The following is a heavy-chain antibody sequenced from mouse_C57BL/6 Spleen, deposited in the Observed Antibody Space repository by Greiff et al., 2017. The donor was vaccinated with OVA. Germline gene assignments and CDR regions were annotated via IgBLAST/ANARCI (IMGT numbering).Heavy chain of an antibody. CDR3: ARKEYYGSSDVFFDY. J-gene: IGHJ2*01. Sequence: VQLQQSGAELARPGASVKMSCKASGYTFTSYTMHWVKQRPGQGLEWIGYINPSSGYTKYNQKFKDKATLTADKSSSTAYMQLSSLTSEDSAVYYCARKEYYGSSDVFFDYWGQGTTLTVSS. D-gene: IGHD1-1*01. CDR1: GYTFTSYT. CDR2: INPSSGYT. V-gene: IGHV1-4*01.